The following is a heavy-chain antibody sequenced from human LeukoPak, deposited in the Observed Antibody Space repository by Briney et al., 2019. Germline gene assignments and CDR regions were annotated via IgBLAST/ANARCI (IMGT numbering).Heavy chain of an antibody. V-gene: IGHV3-30-3*01. Sequence: GGFLRLSCAASGFTFSSYAMHWVRQAPGKGLEWVAVISYDGSNKYYADSVKGRFTISRDNSKNTLYLQMNSLRAEDTAVYYCAKDLSSYFGSGSYYEYWGQGTLVTVSS. CDR2: ISYDGSNK. CDR1: GFTFSSYA. CDR3: AKDLSSYFGSGSYYEY. J-gene: IGHJ4*02. D-gene: IGHD3-10*01.